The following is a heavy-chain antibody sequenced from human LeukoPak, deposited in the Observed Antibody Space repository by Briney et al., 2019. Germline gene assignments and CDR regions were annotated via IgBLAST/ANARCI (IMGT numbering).Heavy chain of an antibody. CDR3: ARRRLRYFDWLPISDWYFDL. Sequence: SETLSLTRTVSGGSISSYYRSWIRQPAGKGLEWIGRIYTSGSTNYNPSLKSRVTMSVDTSENQFSLKLSSVTAADTAVYYCARRRLRYFDWLPISDWYFDLWGLGTLVTLSS. CDR1: GGSISSYY. V-gene: IGHV4-4*07. CDR2: IYTSGST. J-gene: IGHJ2*01. D-gene: IGHD3-9*01.